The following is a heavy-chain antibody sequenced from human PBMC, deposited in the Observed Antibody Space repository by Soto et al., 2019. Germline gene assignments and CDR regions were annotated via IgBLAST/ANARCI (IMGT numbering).Heavy chain of an antibody. CDR2: TYYRSKWYN. V-gene: IGHV6-1*01. D-gene: IGHD6-19*01. CDR1: GDSVSSNTAA. CDR3: ARETPIASGAYYSYAMDV. Sequence: SQTLSLTCAISGDSVSSNTAAWYWIRQSPSRGLEWLGRTYYRSKWYNDYAVSVKSRITMKSDTSKNQVSLQLNPVTPEDTAVYYRARETPIASGAYYSYAMDVWGKGTRVTVSS. J-gene: IGHJ6*04.